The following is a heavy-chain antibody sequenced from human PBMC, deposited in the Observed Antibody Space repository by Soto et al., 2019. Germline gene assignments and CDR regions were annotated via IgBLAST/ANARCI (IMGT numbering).Heavy chain of an antibody. V-gene: IGHV4-34*01. CDR1: GGSFSGYY. J-gene: IGHJ4*02. CDR3: ASLPGSSGYYEEL. D-gene: IGHD3-22*01. CDR2: INHSGST. Sequence: QVQLQQWGAGLLKPSETLSLTCAVYGGSFSGYYWSWIRQPPGKGLEWIGEINHSGSTNYNPSLKRRVTISVDTSKNQFSLKLSSVTAADTAVYYCASLPGSSGYYEELWGQGTLVTVSS.